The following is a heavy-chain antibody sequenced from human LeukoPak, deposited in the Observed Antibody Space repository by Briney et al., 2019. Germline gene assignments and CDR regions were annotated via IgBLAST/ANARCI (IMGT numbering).Heavy chain of an antibody. CDR1: GASIRSYY. V-gene: IGHV4-59*08. J-gene: IGHJ4*02. CDR3: ANYDGAPRY. Sequence: PSETLSLTCTVSGASIRSYYWTWIRQPPGKGLEWIGYIYYTGSPTYNPSLKSRVTISIDTSKNQFSLNLSSVTAADTAVYYCANYDGAPRYWGQGTLVTVSS. CDR2: IYYTGSP. D-gene: IGHD3-16*01.